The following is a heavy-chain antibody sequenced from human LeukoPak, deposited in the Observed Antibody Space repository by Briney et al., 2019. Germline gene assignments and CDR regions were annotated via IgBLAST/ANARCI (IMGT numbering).Heavy chain of an antibody. CDR2: VSPYNSNT. D-gene: IGHD1-26*01. CDR1: GYTFTDYD. Sequence: ASVTVSCKTSGYTFTDYDITWVRQAPGQGLEWMGRVSPYNSNTSYGQRFQGRVTMTADTSTNTAYMELSSLRSEDTAVYYCARVRRSGSYFHYFDYWGQGTLVTVSS. J-gene: IGHJ4*02. CDR3: ARVRRSGSYFHYFDY. V-gene: IGHV1-18*01.